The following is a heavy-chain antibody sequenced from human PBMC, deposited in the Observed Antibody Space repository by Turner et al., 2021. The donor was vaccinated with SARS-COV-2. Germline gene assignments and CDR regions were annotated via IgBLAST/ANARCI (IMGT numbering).Heavy chain of an antibody. V-gene: IGHV3-23*01. CDR1: GFTFNTYA. CDR2: VSGLGDTR. Sequence: EVQVLASGGGLAQPGGSLSLSCAASGFTFNTYAMSWVRQAPGKGLVWVSVVSGLGDTRFYADSVRGRFTISRDNTKNRVYLQMNSLRPDDTALYYCVRDRPRPGDRDALDIWGQGTMVTVSS. D-gene: IGHD7-27*01. CDR3: VRDRPRPGDRDALDI. J-gene: IGHJ3*02.